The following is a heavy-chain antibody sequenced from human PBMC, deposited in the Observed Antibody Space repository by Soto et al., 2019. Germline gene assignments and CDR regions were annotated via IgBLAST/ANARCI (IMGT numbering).Heavy chain of an antibody. Sequence: PVETLKSACKGSGYSFTSYWIGWVRQMPGKGLEWMGIIYPGDSDTRYSPSFQGQVTISADKSISTAYLQWSSLKASDTAMYYCARLAQLYYFDYWGQGTLVTVSS. CDR3: ARLAQLYYFDY. V-gene: IGHV5-51*01. CDR2: IYPGDSDT. CDR1: GYSFTSYW. J-gene: IGHJ4*02.